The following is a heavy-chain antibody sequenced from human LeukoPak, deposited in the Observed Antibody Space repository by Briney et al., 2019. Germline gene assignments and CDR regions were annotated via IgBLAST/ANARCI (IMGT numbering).Heavy chain of an antibody. CDR3: ARGQAGYSYGSSY. D-gene: IGHD5-18*01. Sequence: SETLSLTCAVSGGSISSTNWWIWVRQPPGKGLEWIGEIYHSGSTNYNPSLKSRVTISVDESKNQFSLRLSSVTAADTAVYYCARGQAGYSYGSSYWGQGTLVTVSS. J-gene: IGHJ4*02. CDR1: GGSISSTNW. V-gene: IGHV4-4*02. CDR2: IYHSGST.